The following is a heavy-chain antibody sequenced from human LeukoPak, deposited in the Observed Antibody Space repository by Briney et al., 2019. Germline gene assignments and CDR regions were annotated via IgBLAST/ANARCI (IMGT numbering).Heavy chain of an antibody. CDR3: ARQPNGDYVQNYYYYMDV. D-gene: IGHD4-17*01. CDR1: GYSFISYW. Sequence: GESLKISCKGSGYSFISYWIGWVRQMPGKGLEWMGIIYPGDSDTRYSPSFQGQVTISADKSISTAYLQWSSLKASDTAMYYCARQPNGDYVQNYYYYMDVWGKGTTVTVSS. V-gene: IGHV5-51*01. J-gene: IGHJ6*03. CDR2: IYPGDSDT.